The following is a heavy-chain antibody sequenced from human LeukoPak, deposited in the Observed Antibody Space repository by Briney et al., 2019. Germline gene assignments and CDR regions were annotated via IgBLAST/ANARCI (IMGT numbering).Heavy chain of an antibody. CDR3: ARDCSGGSCYSGEAWGDYFDY. CDR1: GGSISSSDYY. D-gene: IGHD2-15*01. CDR2: IYYGGST. J-gene: IGHJ4*02. V-gene: IGHV4-39*07. Sequence: SETLSLTCTVSGGSISSSDYYWGWIRQPPGKGLEWIGSIYYGGSTYYNPSLKSRVTISVDTSMNQFSLKLSFVTTADTAVYYCARDCSGGSCYSGEAWGDYFDYWGQGTLVTVSS.